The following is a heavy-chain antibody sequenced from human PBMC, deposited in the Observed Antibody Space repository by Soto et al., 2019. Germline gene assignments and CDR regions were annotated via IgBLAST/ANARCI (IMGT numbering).Heavy chain of an antibody. Sequence: GGSLRLSCAASGFIFSSYRMNWVRQAPGKGLEWIASISTNSRYIYYADSVEGRFTVSRDNSNNSLYLQMDNLRAEDTAVYYCARESFSASPNFFDYWGRGTQVTVSS. D-gene: IGHD3-16*01. J-gene: IGHJ4*02. CDR3: ARESFSASPNFFDY. V-gene: IGHV3-21*01. CDR2: ISTNSRYI. CDR1: GFIFSSYR.